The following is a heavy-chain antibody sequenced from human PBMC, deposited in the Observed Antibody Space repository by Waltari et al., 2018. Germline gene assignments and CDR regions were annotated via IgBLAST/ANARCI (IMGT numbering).Heavy chain of an antibody. J-gene: IGHJ4*02. D-gene: IGHD3-10*01. CDR1: GFPFSTYA. CDR2: IYSGGST. Sequence: EVQLLESGGGLVQPGGSLRLSCAASGFPFSTYALSGFRQAPAKGLEWVSVIYSGGSTYYADSVKGRFTISRDNSKNTLYLQMNSLRAEDTAVYYCAKYGAYYYGSGSYWYFDYWGQGTLVTVSS. V-gene: IGHV3-23*03. CDR3: AKYGAYYYGSGSYWYFDY.